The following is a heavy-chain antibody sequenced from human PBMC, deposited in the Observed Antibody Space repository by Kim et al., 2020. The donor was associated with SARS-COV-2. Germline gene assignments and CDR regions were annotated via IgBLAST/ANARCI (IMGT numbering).Heavy chain of an antibody. CDR2: ISGSGGGT. V-gene: IGHV3-23*01. J-gene: IGHJ4*02. D-gene: IGHD6-6*01. CDR3: AKGGIKARHDY. CDR1: GFTFSSSV. Sequence: GGSLRLSCAASGFTFSSSVMTWVRQVPGKGLEWVSSISGSGGGTYYADSVKGRFTISRDISKNTLYLQMNSLRAEDTALYYCAKGGIKARHDYWGRGTLVTVSS.